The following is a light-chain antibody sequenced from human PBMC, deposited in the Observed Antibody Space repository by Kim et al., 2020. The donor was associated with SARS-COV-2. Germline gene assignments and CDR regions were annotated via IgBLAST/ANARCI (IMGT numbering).Light chain of an antibody. V-gene: IGKV3-20*01. CDR3: QQYGSSTWT. CDR1: QSVSSSD. CDR2: GAS. J-gene: IGKJ1*01. Sequence: SPGGSATLCSRGSQSVSSSDLAWYQQKPGQAPRLLIYGASSRATGIPDRFSGSGSGTDFTLTISRLEPEDFAVYYCQQYGSSTWTFGQGTKVDIK.